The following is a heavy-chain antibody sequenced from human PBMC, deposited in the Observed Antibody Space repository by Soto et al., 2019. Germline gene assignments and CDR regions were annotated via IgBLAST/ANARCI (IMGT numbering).Heavy chain of an antibody. CDR1: GFSLSDYA. V-gene: IGHV3-30-3*01. D-gene: IGHD6-19*01. CDR2: VSYDESNK. Sequence: QVQLVESGGGVVQPGGSLRLSCAASGFSLSDYAMHWVRQAPGKGLEWVASVSYDESNKYYTESVKGRFSISRDNSKNTLSLQMDTLRPDDTAVYYCARDGTLPYTSGWDFVMLDQWGQGTLVTVS. CDR3: ARDGTLPYTSGWDFVMLDQ. J-gene: IGHJ4*02.